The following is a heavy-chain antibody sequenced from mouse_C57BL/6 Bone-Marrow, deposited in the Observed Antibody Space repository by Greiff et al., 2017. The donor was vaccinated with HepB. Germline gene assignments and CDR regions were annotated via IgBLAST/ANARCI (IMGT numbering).Heavy chain of an antibody. V-gene: IGHV2-2*01. D-gene: IGHD1-1*01. CDR1: GFSFTRYG. Sequence: QVQLQQSGPGLVQPSQSLSITCPVSGFSFTRYGLHWVRPSPGKGLEWLGVIWSGGSTDYTAAFISRLSISKDNSKSQVFFKMNSLQADDTARYYCARGMYYYGSSYEGFAYWGQGTLVTVSA. J-gene: IGHJ3*01. CDR2: IWSGGST. CDR3: ARGMYYYGSSYEGFAY.